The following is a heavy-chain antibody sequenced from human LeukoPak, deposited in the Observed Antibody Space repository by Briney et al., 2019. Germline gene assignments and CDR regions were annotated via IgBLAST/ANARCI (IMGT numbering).Heavy chain of an antibody. Sequence: PGRSLRLSCAASGFTFDDFTMHWVRRAPGKGQEWVSSISWNSGSINYADSVKGRFTISRDNAKNTLYLQMNSLRAEDTAVYYCVRGGWYNWNIDFDYWGQGTLVTVSS. J-gene: IGHJ4*02. D-gene: IGHD1-1*01. CDR1: GFTFDDFT. V-gene: IGHV3-9*01. CDR3: VRGGWYNWNIDFDY. CDR2: ISWNSGSI.